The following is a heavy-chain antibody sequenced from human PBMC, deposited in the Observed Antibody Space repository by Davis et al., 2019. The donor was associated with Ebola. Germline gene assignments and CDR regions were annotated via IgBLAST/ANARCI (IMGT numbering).Heavy chain of an antibody. D-gene: IGHD3-10*01. CDR1: GYTFTGYY. V-gene: IGHV1-2*06. J-gene: IGHJ4*02. CDR3: ARGGSGSYLLDY. Sequence: AASVKVSCKASGYTFTGYYMHWVRQAPGQGLEWMGRINPNSGGTNYAQKFQGRVTMTEDTSTDTAYMELSSLRSEDTAVYYCARGGSGSYLLDYWGQGTLVTVSS. CDR2: INPNSGGT.